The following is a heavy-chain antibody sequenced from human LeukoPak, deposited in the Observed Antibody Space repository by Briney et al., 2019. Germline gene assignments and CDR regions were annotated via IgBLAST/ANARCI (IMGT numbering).Heavy chain of an antibody. J-gene: IGHJ4*02. CDR1: GYTFTGYF. CDR2: INPNSGGT. V-gene: IGHV1-2*06. D-gene: IGHD6-13*01. Sequence: ASVKVSCKASGYTFTGYFIHWVRQAPGQGLEWMGQINPNSGGTNYAQKFQGRVTMTRDTSISTAYMELSRLRSDDTAVYYCARDPKGIAAAEGYWGQGTLVTVSS. CDR3: ARDPKGIAAAEGY.